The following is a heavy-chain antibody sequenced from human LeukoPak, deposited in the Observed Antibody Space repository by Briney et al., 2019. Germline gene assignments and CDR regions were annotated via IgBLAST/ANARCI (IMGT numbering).Heavy chain of an antibody. CDR2: VSHIESHNK. Sequence: GGSLRLSCTASGLTFSTRVMHWVRQAPGEGLEWVALVSHIESHNKQYADSMKGRFTISRDNSKSTLYLQMDSLSAADTALYFCATEGDSSGHAGASDIWGQGTMVTVSS. D-gene: IGHD3-22*01. V-gene: IGHV3-30-3*01. CDR3: ATEGDSSGHAGASDI. J-gene: IGHJ3*02. CDR1: GLTFSTRV.